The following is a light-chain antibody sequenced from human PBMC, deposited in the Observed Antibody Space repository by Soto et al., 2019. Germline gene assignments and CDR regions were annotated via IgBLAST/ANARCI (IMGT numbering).Light chain of an antibody. CDR1: QGIRND. V-gene: IGKV1-17*01. Sequence: DIQMTQSPSSLSASVGDRVTITCRASQGIRNDLSWYQQKPGKAPKRLIYAASTLQRGAPSRFSGSGSGTEFTLTISSLQPEDFATYYCLQHNSYPRTFGPGTEVEIK. CDR3: LQHNSYPRT. CDR2: AAS. J-gene: IGKJ1*01.